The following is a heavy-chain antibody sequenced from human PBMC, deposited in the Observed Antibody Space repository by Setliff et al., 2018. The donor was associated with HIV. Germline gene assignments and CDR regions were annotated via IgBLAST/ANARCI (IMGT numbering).Heavy chain of an antibody. CDR3: ATITHNTGFAGTFYFYMDV. V-gene: IGHV3-23*01. J-gene: IGHJ6*03. CDR1: GFTFSSYA. Sequence: GGSLRLSCAASGFTFSSYAMSWVRQAPGKGLEWVSAISGRDGRTYYADSVKGRFTISSDSSKNTLYLQMNSLKTDDTAVYYCATITHNTGFAGTFYFYMDVWGKGTTVTVSS. CDR2: ISGRDGRT. D-gene: IGHD1-20*01.